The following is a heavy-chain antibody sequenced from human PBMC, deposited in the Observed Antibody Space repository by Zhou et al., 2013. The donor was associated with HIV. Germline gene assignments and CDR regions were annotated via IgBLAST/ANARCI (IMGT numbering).Heavy chain of an antibody. J-gene: IGHJ6*02. V-gene: IGHV1-69*12. Sequence: QVQLVQSGAEVKKPGSSVKVSCKASGGTFRNYAFSWVRQAPGQGLDWVGGIIPVFGTTNYAQKFEGRVMINADEYTNTVYMELSSLRSEDTAVYYCARDPYGITGTTTTIARYYYYGMDVWGQGTTVTVSS. CDR1: GGTFRNYA. CDR2: IIPVFGTT. D-gene: IGHD1-20*01. CDR3: ARDPYGITGTTTTIARYYYYGMDV.